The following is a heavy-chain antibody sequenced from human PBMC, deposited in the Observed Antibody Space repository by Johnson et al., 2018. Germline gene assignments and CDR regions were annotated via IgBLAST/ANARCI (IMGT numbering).Heavy chain of an antibody. CDR1: GFTFSSYW. D-gene: IGHD6-19*01. CDR2: IKQEGSEK. J-gene: IGHJ6*03. CDR3: ARGGLRYSSGWYPSYYYYYYMAV. V-gene: IGHV3-7*01. Sequence: VQLVQSGGGLVQPGGSLRLSCAASGFTFSSYWMSWVRQAPGKGLEWVANIKQEGSEKYYVDSVKGRFPISRDNAKNSLYLQMNSLRAEDTAVYYCARGGLRYSSGWYPSYYYYYYMAVWGKGTTVTVSS.